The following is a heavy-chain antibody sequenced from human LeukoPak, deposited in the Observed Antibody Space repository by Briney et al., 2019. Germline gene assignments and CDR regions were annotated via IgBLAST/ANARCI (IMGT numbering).Heavy chain of an antibody. CDR3: AKDRTHCGADCWGMDV. Sequence: GGSLRLFCAASGFTFSSYGMHWVRQARGKGLEWVAVISYDGSNKYYADSVKGGFTISRDNSKNTLYLQMNSLRAEDTAVYYCAKDRTHCGADCWGMDVWGQGTTVTVSS. CDR1: GFTFSSYG. CDR2: ISYDGSNK. J-gene: IGHJ6*02. D-gene: IGHD2-21*02. V-gene: IGHV3-30*18.